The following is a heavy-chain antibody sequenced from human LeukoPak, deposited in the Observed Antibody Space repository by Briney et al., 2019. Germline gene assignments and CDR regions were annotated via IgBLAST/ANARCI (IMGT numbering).Heavy chain of an antibody. J-gene: IGHJ4*02. CDR1: GYSFTSYW. D-gene: IGHD2-15*01. CDR2: IDPSDSYT. CDR3: ARQDLGQYCSGGSCYMDY. Sequence: GESLKISCKGSGYSFTSYWISWVRQMPGKGLEWMGRIDPSDSYTNYSPSFQGHVTISADKSISTAYLQWSSLEASDTAMYYCARQDLGQYCSGGSCYMDYWGQGTLVTVSS. V-gene: IGHV5-10-1*01.